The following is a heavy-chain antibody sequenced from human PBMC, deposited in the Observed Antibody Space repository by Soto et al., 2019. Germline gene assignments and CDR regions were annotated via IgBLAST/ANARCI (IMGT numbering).Heavy chain of an antibody. CDR2: IVRNGGST. D-gene: IGHD3-22*01. V-gene: IGHV3-64D*06. Sequence: GGSLRRSCSASGFTFSNYAMHWVRQAQGKGLEYVSAIVRNGGSTYYADSVKGRFTISRDNSKNTLYLKMSSLRAEDSAVYYCVKEGYYYDISCYYYGWFYPWGQEPLVTVSS. CDR3: VKEGYYYDISCYYYGWFYP. J-gene: IGHJ5*02. CDR1: GFTFSNYA.